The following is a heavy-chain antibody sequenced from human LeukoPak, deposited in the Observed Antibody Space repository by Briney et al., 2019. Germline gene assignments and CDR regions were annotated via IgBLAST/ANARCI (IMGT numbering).Heavy chain of an antibody. CDR1: GFTFSSYW. J-gene: IGHJ4*02. CDR2: INIDGSST. CDR3: ARGGYYDSSGYYYPPEDY. V-gene: IGHV3-74*03. Sequence: GGSLRLSCAASGFTFSSYWMYWVRQAPGKGLVWVSRINIDGSSTMYADSVKGRFTISRDNAKNTLYLQMNSLRAEDTAVYYCARGGYYDSSGYYYPPEDYWGQGTLVTVSS. D-gene: IGHD3-22*01.